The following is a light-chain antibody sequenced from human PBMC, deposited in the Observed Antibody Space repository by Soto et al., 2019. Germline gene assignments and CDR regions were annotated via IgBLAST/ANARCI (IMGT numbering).Light chain of an antibody. CDR1: QSVSSN. Sequence: EIVMTQSPATLSVSPVERATLSCRASQSVSSNLAWYQQKPGQAPRLLIYGASTRATGIPARFSGSGSGTEFTLTISSLQSEDFAVYYCQQYNNWPPVTFGQGTKMDIK. CDR2: GAS. J-gene: IGKJ1*01. V-gene: IGKV3-15*01. CDR3: QQYNNWPPVT.